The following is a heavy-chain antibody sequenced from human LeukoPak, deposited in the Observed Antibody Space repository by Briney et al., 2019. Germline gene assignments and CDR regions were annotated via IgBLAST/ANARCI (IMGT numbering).Heavy chain of an antibody. D-gene: IGHD4/OR15-4a*01. CDR2: IYYSGST. V-gene: IGHV4-31*03. CDR3: ARGCLHNDAFDI. J-gene: IGHJ3*02. CDR1: GGSISSGGYY. Sequence: SETLSLTCTVSGGSISSGGYYWSWIRQHPGTGLEWIGYIYYSGSTYYNPSLKSRVTISVDTSKNQFSLKLSSVTAADTAVYYCARGCLHNDAFDIWGQGTMVTVSS.